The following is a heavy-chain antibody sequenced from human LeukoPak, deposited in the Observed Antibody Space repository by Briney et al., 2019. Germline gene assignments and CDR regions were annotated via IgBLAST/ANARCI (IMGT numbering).Heavy chain of an antibody. CDR3: ARGGVSIAAAGPAVNWFDP. CDR2: IYYSGST. CDR1: GGSISSRSYY. D-gene: IGHD6-13*01. V-gene: IGHV4-39*07. J-gene: IGHJ5*02. Sequence: SETLSLTCSVSGGSISSRSYYWGWIRQPPGTGLEWIGSIYYSGSTYYNPSLKSRVTISVDTSKNQFSLKLSSVTAADTAVYYCARGGVSIAAAGPAVNWFDPWGQGTLVTVPS.